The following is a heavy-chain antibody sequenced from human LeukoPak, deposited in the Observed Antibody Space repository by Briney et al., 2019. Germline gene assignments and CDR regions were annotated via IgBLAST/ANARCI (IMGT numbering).Heavy chain of an antibody. D-gene: IGHD5-12*01. V-gene: IGHV4-59*12. CDR2: IYYSGST. Sequence: SETLSLTCNVSGGSISSYYWSWIRQPPGKGLEWIGYIYYSGSTNYNPSLKSRVTISLDTSKNQFSLKLSSVTAADTAVYYCARGPGYDQEGYWGQGTLVIVSS. CDR3: ARGPGYDQEGY. CDR1: GGSISSYY. J-gene: IGHJ4*02.